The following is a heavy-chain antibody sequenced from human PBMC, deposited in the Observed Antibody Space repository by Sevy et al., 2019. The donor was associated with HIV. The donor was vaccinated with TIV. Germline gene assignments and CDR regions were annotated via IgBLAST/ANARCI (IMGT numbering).Heavy chain of an antibody. Sequence: GGSLRLSCAASGFTFDDYGMSWVRQAPGKELEWVSGINWNAGSTGYADPVKGRFTISRDNAKNSLYVQMNSLRAEDTALYYCARGREPYCGGDCYSAFDIWGQGTMVTVSS. J-gene: IGHJ3*02. D-gene: IGHD2-21*02. CDR3: ARGREPYCGGDCYSAFDI. CDR1: GFTFDDYG. V-gene: IGHV3-20*04. CDR2: INWNAGST.